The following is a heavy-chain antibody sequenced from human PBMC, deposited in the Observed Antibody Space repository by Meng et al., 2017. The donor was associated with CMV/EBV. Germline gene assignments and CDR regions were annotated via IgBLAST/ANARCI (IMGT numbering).Heavy chain of an antibody. CDR3: ARYYYDSSGYFDY. D-gene: IGHD3-22*01. J-gene: IGHJ4*02. V-gene: IGHV4-39*07. CDR2: IYYSGST. CDR1: GGSLSSSSYY. Sequence: QRPDAGPGLWNPSETLSLSCTVSGGSLSSSSYYWGWIRQPPGKGLEWIGSIYYSGSTYYNPSLKSRVTISVDTSKNQFSLKLSSVTAADTAVYYCARYYYDSSGYFDYWGQGTLVTVSS.